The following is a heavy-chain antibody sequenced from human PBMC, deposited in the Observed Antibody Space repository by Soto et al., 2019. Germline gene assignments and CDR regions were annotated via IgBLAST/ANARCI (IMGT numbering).Heavy chain of an antibody. Sequence: QVQLVESGGDLVKPGGSLRLSCAASGFTFSDYYMSWIRQTPGKGLEWLSYITESGHAAEYADSVRGRFTIARDNNENSLYLQMNSLRVDDTGVYYCARAIRGYGAYGGYLGQGTLVTVSS. CDR1: GFTFSDYY. D-gene: IGHD5-12*01. J-gene: IGHJ4*02. V-gene: IGHV3-11*04. CDR3: ARAIRGYGAYGGY. CDR2: ITESGHAA.